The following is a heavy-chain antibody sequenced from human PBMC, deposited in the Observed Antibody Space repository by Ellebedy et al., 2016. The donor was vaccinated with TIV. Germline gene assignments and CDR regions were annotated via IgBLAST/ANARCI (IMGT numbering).Heavy chain of an antibody. J-gene: IGHJ3*02. V-gene: IGHV3-43*01. CDR2: ISWDGGST. CDR1: GFTFDDYT. CDR3: ARDNTNPRSAFDI. Sequence: GESLKISCAASGFTFDDYTMHWVRQAPGKGLEWVSLISWDGGSTYYADSVKGLFTISRDNARNSLYLQMNSLRAEDTAVYYCARDNTNPRSAFDIWGQGTMVTVSS.